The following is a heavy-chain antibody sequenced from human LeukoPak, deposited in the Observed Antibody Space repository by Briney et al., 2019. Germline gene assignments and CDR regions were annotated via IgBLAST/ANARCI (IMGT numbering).Heavy chain of an antibody. CDR2: IYYSGST. CDR3: TRGSIAYYYMDV. Sequence: SETLSLTCTVSGGSISSYYWSWIRQPPGKGLEWIGNIYYSGSTNYNPSPKSRVTISVDTSKNQFSPKLSSVTAADTAVYYCTRGSIAYYYMDVWGKGTTVTISS. V-gene: IGHV4-59*01. D-gene: IGHD3-22*01. J-gene: IGHJ6*03. CDR1: GGSISSYY.